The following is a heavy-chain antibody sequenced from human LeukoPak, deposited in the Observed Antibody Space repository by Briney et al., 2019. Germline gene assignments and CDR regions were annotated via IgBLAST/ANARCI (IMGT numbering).Heavy chain of an antibody. CDR1: EYTFTSYA. J-gene: IGHJ6*02. Sequence: GASVKVSCKASEYTFTSYAIHWVRQAPGQRLEWMGWIHGGNGNTEYSQKFQGRVTMTTDTSTSTAYMELRSLRSDDTAVYYCARDESPSTEPLYYYYGMDVWGQGTTVTVSS. CDR2: IHGGNGNT. V-gene: IGHV1-3*01. CDR3: ARDESPSTEPLYYYYGMDV. D-gene: IGHD5/OR15-5a*01.